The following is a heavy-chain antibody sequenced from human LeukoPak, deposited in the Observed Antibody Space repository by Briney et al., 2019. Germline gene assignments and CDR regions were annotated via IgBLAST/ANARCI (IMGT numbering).Heavy chain of an antibody. CDR2: IDPKSGGT. V-gene: IGHV1-2*02. CDR3: ARVQVTISGLGFDY. CDR1: GYTFTDHY. J-gene: IGHJ4*02. Sequence: ASVKVSCKASGYTFTDHYFHWVRQAPGQGLEWMGWIDPKSGGTSYAQKFQGRVTMTRNTSISTAYMELSSLRSEDTAVYYCARVQVTISGLGFDYWGLGTLVTVSS. D-gene: IGHD3-9*01.